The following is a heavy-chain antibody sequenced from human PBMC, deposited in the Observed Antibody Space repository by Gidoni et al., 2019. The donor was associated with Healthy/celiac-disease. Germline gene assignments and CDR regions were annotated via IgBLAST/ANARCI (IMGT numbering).Heavy chain of an antibody. CDR3: ARDKGIAAAGTLFDI. Sequence: RVTITRDTSASTAYMELSSLRSEDTAVYYCARDKGIAAAGTLFDIWGQGTMVTVSS. V-gene: IGHV1-3*01. J-gene: IGHJ3*02. D-gene: IGHD6-13*01.